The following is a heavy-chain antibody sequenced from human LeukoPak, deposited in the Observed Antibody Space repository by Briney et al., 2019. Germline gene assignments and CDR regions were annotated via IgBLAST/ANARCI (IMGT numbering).Heavy chain of an antibody. CDR2: ISSSSSYI. Sequence: GGSLRLSCAASGFTFSSYSMNWVRQAPGKGLEWVSSISSSSSYIYYADSVKGRFTISRDNAKNSLYLQMNSLRAEDTAEYYCARENHYNFWSGSDYYYYMDVWGKGTTVTVSS. CDR1: GFTFSSYS. V-gene: IGHV3-21*01. D-gene: IGHD3-3*01. J-gene: IGHJ6*03. CDR3: ARENHYNFWSGSDYYYYMDV.